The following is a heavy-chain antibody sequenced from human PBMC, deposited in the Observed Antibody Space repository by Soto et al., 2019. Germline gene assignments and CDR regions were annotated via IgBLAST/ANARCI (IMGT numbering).Heavy chain of an antibody. J-gene: IGHJ4*02. CDR2: IYPGDSDT. CDR3: ARPRITIFGVVIPYFDY. D-gene: IGHD3-3*01. CDR1: GYSFTSYW. Sequence: GESLKISCNGSGYSFTSYWIGWVRQMPWKGLEWMGIIYPGDSDTRYSPSFQGQVTISADKSISTAYLQWSSLKASDTAMYYCARPRITIFGVVIPYFDYWGQGTLVTVSS. V-gene: IGHV5-51*01.